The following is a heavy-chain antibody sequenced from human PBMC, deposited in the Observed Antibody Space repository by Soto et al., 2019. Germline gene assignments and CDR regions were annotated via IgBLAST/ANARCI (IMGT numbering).Heavy chain of an antibody. CDR2: IKQDGSEK. CDR1: GFTFSSYW. D-gene: IGHD3-3*01. V-gene: IGHV3-7*01. CDR3: ARYGDFWSGCYTMDRRYYYYYMDV. J-gene: IGHJ6*03. Sequence: GGSLRLSCAASGFTFSSYWMSWVRQAPGKGLEWVANIKQDGSEKYYVDSVKGRFTISRDNAKNSLYLQMNSLRAEDTAVYYCARYGDFWSGCYTMDRRYYYYYMDVWGKGTTVTVSS.